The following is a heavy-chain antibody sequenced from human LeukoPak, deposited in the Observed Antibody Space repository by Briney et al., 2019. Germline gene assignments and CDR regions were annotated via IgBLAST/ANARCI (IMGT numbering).Heavy chain of an antibody. CDR2: INPNSGGT. V-gene: IGHV1-2*02. D-gene: IGHD3-10*01. CDR1: GYTFTSYD. Sequence: ASVKVSCTASGYTFTSYDINWVRQATGQGLEWMGWINPNSGGTNYAQKFQGRVTMTRDTSISTAYMDLIRLSSDDTAVYYCARDLRSSGSYYWFDPWGQGTLVTVSS. J-gene: IGHJ5*02. CDR3: ARDLRSSGSYYWFDP.